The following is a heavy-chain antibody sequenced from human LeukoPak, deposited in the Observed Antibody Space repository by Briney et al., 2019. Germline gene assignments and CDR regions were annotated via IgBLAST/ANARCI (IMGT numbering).Heavy chain of an antibody. V-gene: IGHV4-38-2*01. J-gene: IGHJ4*02. CDR1: GYSISSGYY. CDR3: ARERTVTFDH. Sequence: SSETLSLTCAVSGYSISSGYYWGWIRQPPGKGLEWIGSIYHSGSTYYNPSLKSRVTISVDTSKNQFSLRLSSVTAADTAVYYCARERTVTFDHWGQGTLVTVSS. D-gene: IGHD4-17*01. CDR2: IYHSGST.